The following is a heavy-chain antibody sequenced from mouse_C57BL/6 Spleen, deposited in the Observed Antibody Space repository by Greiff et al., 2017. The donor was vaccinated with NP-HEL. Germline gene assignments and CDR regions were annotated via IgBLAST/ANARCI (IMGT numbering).Heavy chain of an antibody. V-gene: IGHV1-9*01. J-gene: IGHJ2*01. CDR1: GYTFTGYW. CDR3: ARYVPDFDY. Sequence: QVQLQQSGAELMKPGASVKLSCKATGYTFTGYWIEWVKQRPGHGLEWIGEILPGSGSTNSNEKFKGKATFTADTSSNTAYMQLSSLTTEDSAIYYCARYVPDFDYGGQGTTLTVSS. D-gene: IGHD6-1*01. CDR2: ILPGSGST.